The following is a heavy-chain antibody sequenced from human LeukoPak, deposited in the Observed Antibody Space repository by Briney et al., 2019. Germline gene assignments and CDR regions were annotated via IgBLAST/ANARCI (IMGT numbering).Heavy chain of an antibody. J-gene: IGHJ6*02. V-gene: IGHV1-69*13. Sequence: ASVKVSCKASGGTFSSYAISWVRQAPGQGLEWMGGIIPIFGTANYAQKFQGRVTITADESTSTAYMELSSLRSEDTAVYYCASRRYYYDSGGYYYYYGMDVWGQGTTVTVSS. CDR2: IIPIFGTA. CDR3: ASRRYYYDSGGYYYYYGMDV. D-gene: IGHD3-22*01. CDR1: GGTFSSYA.